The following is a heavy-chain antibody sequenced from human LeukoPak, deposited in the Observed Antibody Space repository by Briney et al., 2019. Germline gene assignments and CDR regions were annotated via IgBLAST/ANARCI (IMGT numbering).Heavy chain of an antibody. Sequence: GGSLRLSCAASGFTFSSYEMNWVRQAPGKGLEWVSYISSSGSTIYYADSVKGRSTISRDNAKNSLYLQMNSLRAEDTAVYYCASLGDYDTLTGRPPFDYWGQGTLVTVSS. CDR1: GFTFSSYE. D-gene: IGHD3-9*01. CDR3: ASLGDYDTLTGRPPFDY. V-gene: IGHV3-48*03. CDR2: ISSSGSTI. J-gene: IGHJ4*02.